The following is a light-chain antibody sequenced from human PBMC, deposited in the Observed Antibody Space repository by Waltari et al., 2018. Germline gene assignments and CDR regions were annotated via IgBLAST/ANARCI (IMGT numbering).Light chain of an antibody. J-gene: IGLJ3*02. Sequence: QSVLTQPPSASGTPGQRVTISCSASSSNIGSTYVSWYQQLPGTAPKLLIYRNNQRPSGVPDRFSGSKSGTSASLAISGLRSEDEADYYCAAWDDSLSGWVFGGGTKLTVL. CDR2: RNN. CDR3: AAWDDSLSGWV. CDR1: SSNIGSTY. V-gene: IGLV1-47*01.